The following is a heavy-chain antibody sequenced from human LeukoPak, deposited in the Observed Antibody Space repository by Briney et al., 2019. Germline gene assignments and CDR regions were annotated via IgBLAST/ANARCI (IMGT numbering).Heavy chain of an antibody. CDR3: ARGRGQWLVTEYYFDY. CDR2: IIPIFGTA. Sequence: ASVKVSCKASGGTFSSYAISWVRQAPGQGLEWMGGIIPIFGTANYAQKFQGRVTITADESTSTAYMELSSLRSEDTAVYYCARGRGQWLVTEYYFDYGGQGTLVTVSS. J-gene: IGHJ4*02. V-gene: IGHV1-69*13. D-gene: IGHD6-19*01. CDR1: GGTFSSYA.